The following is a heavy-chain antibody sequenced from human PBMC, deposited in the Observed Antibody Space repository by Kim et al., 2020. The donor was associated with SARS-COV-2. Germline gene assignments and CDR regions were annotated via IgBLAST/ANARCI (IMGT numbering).Heavy chain of an antibody. Sequence: ASVKVSCKASGYTFSNYGISWVRQSPGQGLECMGRINTDAGYTHFAQKLQGRVTLTKYTSTSTAYMELRSLRPDDTAVYYCARDGRGSGIDHRGQGTLVT. CDR3: ARDGRGSGIDH. V-gene: IGHV1-18*01. CDR2: INTDAGYT. J-gene: IGHJ4*02. CDR1: GYTFSNYG. D-gene: IGHD1-26*01.